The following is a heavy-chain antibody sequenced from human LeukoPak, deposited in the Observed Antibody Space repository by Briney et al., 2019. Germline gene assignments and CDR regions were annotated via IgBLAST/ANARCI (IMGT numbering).Heavy chain of an antibody. CDR2: INHSGST. V-gene: IGHV4-34*01. J-gene: IGHJ5*02. Sequence: PSETLSLTCAVYGGSFSGYYWSWIRQPPGKGLEWIGEINHSGSTNYNPSLKSRVTISVDTSKNQFSLKLSSVTAADTAVYCCARWWGLDPWGQGTLVTVSS. D-gene: IGHD2-15*01. CDR3: ARWWGLDP. CDR1: GGSFSGYY.